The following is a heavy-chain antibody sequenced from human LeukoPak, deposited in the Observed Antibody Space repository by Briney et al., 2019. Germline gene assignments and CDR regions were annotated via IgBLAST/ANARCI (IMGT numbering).Heavy chain of an antibody. J-gene: IGHJ4*02. V-gene: IGHV3-33*01. CDR3: ARGGYGHLDY. Sequence: HPGRSLRLSCAASGFTFSSYGMHWVRQAPGKGLEWVAVIWYDGSNKYYADSVKGRFTISRGNSKNTLYLQMNSLRAEGTAVYYCARGGYGHLDYWGQGTLVTVSS. CDR2: IWYDGSNK. D-gene: IGHD3-16*01. CDR1: GFTFSSYG.